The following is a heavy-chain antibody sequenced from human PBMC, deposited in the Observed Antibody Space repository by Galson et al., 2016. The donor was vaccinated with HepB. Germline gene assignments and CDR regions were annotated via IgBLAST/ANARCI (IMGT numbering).Heavy chain of an antibody. J-gene: IGHJ3*02. Sequence: SLRLSCAASGFTLDHYAMHWVRQAPGKGLEWVSGIRWNSGSIGYADSVKGRFTISRDNAKNSLYLQMNSLRAGDTALYYCAKDSGAYYYDSSGYRRNAFDMWGQGTMVTVSS. CDR2: IRWNSGSI. V-gene: IGHV3-9*01. CDR1: GFTLDHYA. D-gene: IGHD3-22*01. CDR3: AKDSGAYYYDSSGYRRNAFDM.